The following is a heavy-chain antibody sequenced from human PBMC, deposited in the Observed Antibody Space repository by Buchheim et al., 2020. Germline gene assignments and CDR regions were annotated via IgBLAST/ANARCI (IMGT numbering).Heavy chain of an antibody. CDR3: ARGGDLSGTFSDAYYGMDV. CDR2: ISTYNGNT. CDR1: GYTFTSNG. D-gene: IGHD1-26*01. J-gene: IGHJ6*02. V-gene: IGHV1-18*01. Sequence: QVLLVQSGAAVKKPGASVKVSCKASGYTFTSNGISWVRQAPGQGLEWMGWISTYNGNTNYAQKLQGRVTMTTETSKSTAYMEVRSLRSDDTAVYYCARGGDLSGTFSDAYYGMDVCGQGTT.